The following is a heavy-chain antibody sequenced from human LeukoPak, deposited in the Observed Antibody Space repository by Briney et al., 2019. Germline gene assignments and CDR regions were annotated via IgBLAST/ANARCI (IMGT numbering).Heavy chain of an antibody. D-gene: IGHD6-19*01. V-gene: IGHV3-23*01. CDR3: AILTGVAAAEF. J-gene: IGHJ4*02. Sequence: GGSLRLSCAAPRFTFSSYAMSSVRQAPGKGLEWVSTISDSGGSTYYADSVKGRFTISRDNSKDTLFLQMNSLRAEETAVYYCAILTGVAAAEFWGQGTLVTVSS. CDR1: RFTFSSYA. CDR2: ISDSGGST.